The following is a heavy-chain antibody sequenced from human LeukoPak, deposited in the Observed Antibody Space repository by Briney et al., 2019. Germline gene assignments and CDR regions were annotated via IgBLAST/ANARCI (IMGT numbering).Heavy chain of an antibody. CDR2: INPNSGGT. V-gene: IGHV1-2*02. D-gene: IGHD2-2*01. Sequence: ASVKVSCKASGYTFTGYYMHWVRQAPGQGLEWMGWINPNSGGTNYAQKFQGRVTMTRDTSISTAYMELSRLRSDDTAVYYCARERRSVVPAATRYFDLWGPGTLVTVSS. J-gene: IGHJ2*01. CDR3: ARERRSVVPAATRYFDL. CDR1: GYTFTGYY.